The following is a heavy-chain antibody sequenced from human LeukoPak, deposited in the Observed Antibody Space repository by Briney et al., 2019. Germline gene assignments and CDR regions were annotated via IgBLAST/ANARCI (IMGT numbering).Heavy chain of an antibody. V-gene: IGHV1-69*04. CDR3: ARGLYDILTGYLSFDY. Sequence: ASVKVSCKASGGTFSSYAISWVRQAPGQGLEWMGRIIPILGIANYAQKFQGRVTITADKSTRTAYMELSSLRSEDTAVYYCARGLYDILTGYLSFDYWGQGTLVTVSS. CDR1: GGTFSSYA. J-gene: IGHJ4*02. CDR2: IIPILGIA. D-gene: IGHD3-9*01.